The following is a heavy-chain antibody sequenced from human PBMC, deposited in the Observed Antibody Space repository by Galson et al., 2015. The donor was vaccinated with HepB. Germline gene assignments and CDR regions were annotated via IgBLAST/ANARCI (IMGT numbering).Heavy chain of an antibody. CDR1: GGTFSSYA. CDR2: IIPILGIA. J-gene: IGHJ4*02. Sequence: SVKVSCKASGGTFSSYAISWVRQAPGQGLEWMGGIIPILGIANYAQKFQGRVTITADKSTSTAYMELSSLRSEDTAVYYCARGVRYYGSGSYYNVPFDYWGQGTLVTVSS. D-gene: IGHD3-10*01. CDR3: ARGVRYYGSGSYYNVPFDY. V-gene: IGHV1-69*10.